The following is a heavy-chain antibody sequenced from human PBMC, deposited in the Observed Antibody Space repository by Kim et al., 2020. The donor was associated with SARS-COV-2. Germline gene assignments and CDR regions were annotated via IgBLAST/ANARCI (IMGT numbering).Heavy chain of an antibody. D-gene: IGHD6-13*01. CDR3: ARVSSGSSSWYWFDA. V-gene: IGHV3-11*05. J-gene: IGHJ5*02. Sequence: GGSLRLSCAASGFTFSDYYMTWIRQAPGKGLEWLAYISSSGRYIVYADSVKGRFSISRDNGKKSLYLQMNSLRAEDTAVYYCARVSSGSSSWYWFDAWGQGTLVTVSS. CDR2: ISSSGRYI. CDR1: GFTFSDYY.